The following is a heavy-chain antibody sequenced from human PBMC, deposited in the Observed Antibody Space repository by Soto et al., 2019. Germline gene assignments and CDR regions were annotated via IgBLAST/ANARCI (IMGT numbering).Heavy chain of an antibody. CDR1: GGSISNYY. Sequence: PSETLSLACTVSGGSISNYYWNWIRQSPGKGLEWIGYIYSSGSTHYNPSLQNRVTISIDTSKNQVSLNVNSVTAADTAVYYCSRDHPPSYGVYSFYYWGHGTPVVVS. D-gene: IGHD5-18*01. CDR3: SRDHPPSYGVYSFYY. CDR2: IYSSGST. J-gene: IGHJ4*01. V-gene: IGHV4-59*01.